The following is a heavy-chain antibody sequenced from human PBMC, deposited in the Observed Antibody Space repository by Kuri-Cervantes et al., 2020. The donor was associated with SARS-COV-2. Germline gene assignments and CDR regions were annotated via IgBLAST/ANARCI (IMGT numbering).Heavy chain of an antibody. V-gene: IGHV1-24*01. CDR2: FDPEDGET. D-gene: IGHD4-23*01. CDR1: GYTLTELS. CDR3: ATESGRGNSPRIFDY. J-gene: IGHJ4*02. Sequence: ASVKVSCRVSGYTLTELSMHWLRQAPGKGLEWMGGFDPEDGETIYAQKFQGRVTMTEDTSTDTAYMELSSLRSEDTAVYYCATESGRGNSPRIFDYWGQGTLVTVSS.